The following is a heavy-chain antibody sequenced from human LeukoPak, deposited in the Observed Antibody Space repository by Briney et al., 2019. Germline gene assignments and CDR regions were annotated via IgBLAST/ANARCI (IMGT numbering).Heavy chain of an antibody. CDR1: GFIFSNYG. CDR3: AKDSKYYYDSRGYSYFDY. CDR2: TSYDGSKK. Sequence: GGSLRLSCAASGFIFSNYGMHWVGQAPGKGLEWVAVTSYDGSKKYHADSVKGRFTISRDNSKNTLFLQMNSLRAEDTAVYYCAKDSKYYYDSRGYSYFDYWGQGALVTVSS. D-gene: IGHD3-22*01. J-gene: IGHJ4*02. V-gene: IGHV3-30*18.